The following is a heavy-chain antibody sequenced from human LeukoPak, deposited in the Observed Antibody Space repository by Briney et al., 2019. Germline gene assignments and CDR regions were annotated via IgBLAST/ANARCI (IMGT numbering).Heavy chain of an antibody. CDR2: ISAYNGNT. CDR1: GYTFTSYG. D-gene: IGHD3-10*01. Sequence: ASVKVSCKASGYTFTSYGISWVRQAPGQGLEWMGWISAYNGNTNYAQKLQGRVTMTTDTSTSTAYMELRSLRSDDTAVYYCARVLGVVRGVIISYYFDYWGQGTLVTVSS. J-gene: IGHJ4*02. V-gene: IGHV1-18*01. CDR3: ARVLGVVRGVIISYYFDY.